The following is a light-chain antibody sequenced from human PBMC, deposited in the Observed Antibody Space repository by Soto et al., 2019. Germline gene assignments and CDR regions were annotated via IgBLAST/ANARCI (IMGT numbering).Light chain of an antibody. V-gene: IGLV4-69*01. J-gene: IGLJ2*01. Sequence: QLVLTQSPSASASLGASVKLTCTLSSGHNSYAIAWHQQQPEKGPRYLTKLNSDGSHSKGDGIPDRFSGSSSGAERYLTISSLQSEDEADYDCQTWGTGIHVFGGGTKLTVL. CDR3: QTWGTGIHV. CDR2: LNSDGSH. CDR1: SGHNSYA.